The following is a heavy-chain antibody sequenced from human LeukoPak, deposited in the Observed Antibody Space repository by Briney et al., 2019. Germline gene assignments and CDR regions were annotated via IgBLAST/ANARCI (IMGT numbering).Heavy chain of an antibody. CDR3: ARGRLVYYYYYYMDV. CDR2: IYTSGST. Sequence: SETLSLTCTVSGGSISSYYWSWIRQPSGKGLEWIGYIYTSGSTNYNPSLKSRVTISVDTSKNQFSLKLSSVTAADTAVYYCARGRLVYYYYYYMDVWGKGTTVTVSS. CDR1: GGSISSYY. V-gene: IGHV4-4*09. D-gene: IGHD6-19*01. J-gene: IGHJ6*03.